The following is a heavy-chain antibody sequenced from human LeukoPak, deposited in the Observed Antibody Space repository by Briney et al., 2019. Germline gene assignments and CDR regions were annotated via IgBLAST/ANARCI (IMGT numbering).Heavy chain of an antibody. Sequence: PGRSLRLSCAASGFTFSSYAMHWVRQAPGKGLEWVAVISYDGSNKYYADSVKGRFTISRDNSKNTLYLQMNSLRAEDTAVYYCAKAPRYGSGRRTLDYWGQGTLVTVSS. CDR3: AKAPRYGSGRRTLDY. J-gene: IGHJ4*02. CDR2: ISYDGSNK. D-gene: IGHD3-10*01. V-gene: IGHV3-30-3*01. CDR1: GFTFSSYA.